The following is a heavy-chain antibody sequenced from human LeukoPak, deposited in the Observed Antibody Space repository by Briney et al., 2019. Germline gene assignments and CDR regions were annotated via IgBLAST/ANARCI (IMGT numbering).Heavy chain of an antibody. CDR3: ARGCWGTSHCYPLDY. D-gene: IGHD2-21*02. CDR2: IWYDGSNK. CDR1: GFTFSSYG. J-gene: IGHJ4*02. V-gene: IGHV3-33*01. Sequence: GGSLRLSCAASGFTFSSYGMHWVRQAPGKGLEWVAVIWYDGSNKYYADSVKGRFTISRDNSKNTLYLQMNSLRAEDTAVYYCARGCWGTSHCYPLDYWGQGTLVTVSS.